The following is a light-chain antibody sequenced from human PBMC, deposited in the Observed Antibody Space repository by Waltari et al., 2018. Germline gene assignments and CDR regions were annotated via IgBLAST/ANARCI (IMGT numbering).Light chain of an antibody. J-gene: IGKJ3*01. CDR3: QQYDNLPRT. CDR2: DAS. Sequence: DIQMTQSPSSLSASVGDRVTITCQASQDISNYLNWYQQKPGKAPKLLIYDASNLETGVPSRFSGSRSGTEFTFTISSLQPEDIATDYCQQYDNLPRTFGPGTKVDIK. CDR1: QDISNY. V-gene: IGKV1-33*01.